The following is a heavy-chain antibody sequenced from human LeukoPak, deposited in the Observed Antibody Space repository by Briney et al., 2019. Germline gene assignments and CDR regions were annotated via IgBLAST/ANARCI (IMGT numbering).Heavy chain of an antibody. Sequence: GGSLGLSCAASGFTFRSFSMNWVRQAPGKGLEWVSAIDSSTTRIYYANSVRGRFTISRDNAKNSLDLQMNSLRAEDTAVYYCVRGGTYCDSTCKGADYWGQGTLVAVSS. CDR2: IDSSTTRI. CDR1: GFTFRSFS. V-gene: IGHV3-21*01. CDR3: VRGGTYCDSTCKGADY. J-gene: IGHJ4*02. D-gene: IGHD2/OR15-2a*01.